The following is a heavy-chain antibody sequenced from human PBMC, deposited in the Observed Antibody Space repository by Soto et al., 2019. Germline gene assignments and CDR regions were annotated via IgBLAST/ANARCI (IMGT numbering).Heavy chain of an antibody. J-gene: IGHJ4*02. V-gene: IGHV1-3*01. Sequence: QVQLVKSGAEVKKPGASVKVSCMASGYTFTSYAMHWVRQAPGQRLEWMGWINAGNGNTKYSQKFQGRVTITRDTSASTAYMELSSLRSEDTAVYYCARGPGGPDGPGDYWGQGTLVTVSS. D-gene: IGHD2-15*01. CDR2: INAGNGNT. CDR3: ARGPGGPDGPGDY. CDR1: GYTFTSYA.